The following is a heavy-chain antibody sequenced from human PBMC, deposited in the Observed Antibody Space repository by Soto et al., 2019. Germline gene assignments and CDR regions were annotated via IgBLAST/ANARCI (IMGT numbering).Heavy chain of an antibody. V-gene: IGHV3-30*18. Sequence: QVPLVESGGGVVQPGRSLRLSCAASGFTFSTYGMHWVRQAPGKGLEWVAFISYDGSNKYYADSVKGRFTISRDNSKNTLYLQMNSLRAEDTAVYYCAKDYTDYTYSFDYWGQGTLVTVCS. CDR1: GFTFSTYG. D-gene: IGHD4-4*01. J-gene: IGHJ4*02. CDR2: ISYDGSNK. CDR3: AKDYTDYTYSFDY.